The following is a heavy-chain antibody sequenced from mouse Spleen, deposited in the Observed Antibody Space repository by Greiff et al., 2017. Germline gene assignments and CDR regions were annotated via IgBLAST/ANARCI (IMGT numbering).Heavy chain of an antibody. CDR1: GFTFTDYY. CDR3: ARDGGLRGESWFAY. J-gene: IGHJ3*01. Sequence: EVKLQESGGGLVQPGGSLRLSCATSGFTFTDYYMSWVRQPPGKALEWLGFIRNKANGYTTEYSASVKGRFTISRDNSQSILYLQMNTLRAEDSATYYCARDGGLRGESWFAYWGQGTLVTVSA. CDR2: IRNKANGYTT. V-gene: IGHV7-3*02. D-gene: IGHD2-2*01.